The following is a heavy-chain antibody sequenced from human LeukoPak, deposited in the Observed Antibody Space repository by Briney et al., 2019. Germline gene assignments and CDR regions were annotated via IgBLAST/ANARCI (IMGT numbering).Heavy chain of an antibody. CDR1: GGSISTSNYY. V-gene: IGHV4-39*07. CDR3: ARVFNYMDV. J-gene: IGHJ6*03. Sequence: SETLSLTCTVSGGSISTSNYYWGWIRQPPGKGLEWIGNIFYSGSTYYSPSLRSRVTISLDTSKNQFSLKLSSVTAADTAVYYCARVFNYMDVWGKGTTVTVSS. CDR2: IFYSGST.